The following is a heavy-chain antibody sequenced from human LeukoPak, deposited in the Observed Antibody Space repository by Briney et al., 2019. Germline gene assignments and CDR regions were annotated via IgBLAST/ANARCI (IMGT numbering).Heavy chain of an antibody. J-gene: IGHJ4*02. CDR2: MNPNSGNT. CDR1: GYTFTSYD. Sequence: GASVKVSCKASGYTFTSYDIKWVRQATGQGLEWMGWMNPNSGNTGYAQKFQGRVTMTRNTSISTAYMELSSLRSEDTAVYYCARGVPAWEPPLDYWGQGTLVTVSS. V-gene: IGHV1-8*01. D-gene: IGHD1-26*01. CDR3: ARGVPAWEPPLDY.